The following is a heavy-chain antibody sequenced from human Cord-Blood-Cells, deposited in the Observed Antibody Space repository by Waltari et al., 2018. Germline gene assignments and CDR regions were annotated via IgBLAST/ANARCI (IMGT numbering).Heavy chain of an antibody. CDR2: ISYDGSNK. J-gene: IGHJ3*02. Sequence: QVQLVESGGGVVQPGRSLGLPCAASGFTFRSFPMPWVRPAPGKGLEWVAVISYDGSNKYYADSVKGRFTISRDNSKNTLYLQMNSLRAEDTAVYYCARGIAAAPNDAFDIWGQGTMVTVSS. CDR3: ARGIAAAPNDAFDI. V-gene: IGHV3-30-3*01. D-gene: IGHD6-13*01. CDR1: GFTFRSFP.